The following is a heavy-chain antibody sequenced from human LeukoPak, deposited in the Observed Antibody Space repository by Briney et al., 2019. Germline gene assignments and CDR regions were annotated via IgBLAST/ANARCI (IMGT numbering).Heavy chain of an antibody. CDR2: IWSDATNQ. Sequence: PGTSLRLSCDASGFTFSNFGMNWVRQAPGKGLEWVAVIWSDATNQYYADSVKGRFTISRDNFKKTVSLEMNSLRAEDRAGYCCAKDSQSGFDLGNSFEHWGQGSLVIVSS. J-gene: IGHJ5*02. D-gene: IGHD4-23*01. CDR3: AKDSQSGFDLGNSFEH. V-gene: IGHV3-33*06. CDR1: GFTFSNFG.